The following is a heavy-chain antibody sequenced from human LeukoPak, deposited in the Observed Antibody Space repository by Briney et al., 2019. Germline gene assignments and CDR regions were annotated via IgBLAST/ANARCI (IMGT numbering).Heavy chain of an antibody. D-gene: IGHD6-19*01. Sequence: GESLKISCKGSGYSFTSYWIGWVRQMPGKGLEWMGIIFPGDSDTRYSPSFQGQVTISADKSISTAYVQWSNLKASDTAVYYCARLPPFSSGRGGLLEYWGQGTLVTVSS. V-gene: IGHV5-51*01. CDR3: ARLPPFSSGRGGLLEY. CDR2: IFPGDSDT. CDR1: GYSFTSYW. J-gene: IGHJ4*02.